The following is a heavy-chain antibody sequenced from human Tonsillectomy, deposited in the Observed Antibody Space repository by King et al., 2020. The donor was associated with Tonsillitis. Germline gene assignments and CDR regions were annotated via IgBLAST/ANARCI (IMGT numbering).Heavy chain of an antibody. D-gene: IGHD3-10*01. CDR1: GGSISSSSYY. Sequence: QLQLQESGPGLVKPSETLSLTCTVSGGSISSSSYYWGWIRQPPGKGLEWIGSIYYSGSTYYNPSLKSRVTISVDTSKNQFSLKLSSVTAADTAVYYCARLRWFGDGPPIWFDPWGQGILVTVSS. V-gene: IGHV4-39*07. CDR3: ARLRWFGDGPPIWFDP. CDR2: IYYSGST. J-gene: IGHJ5*02.